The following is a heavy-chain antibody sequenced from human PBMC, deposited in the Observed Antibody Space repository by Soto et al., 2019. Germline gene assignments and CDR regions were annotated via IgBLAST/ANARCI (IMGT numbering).Heavy chain of an antibody. D-gene: IGHD3-22*01. J-gene: IGHJ5*02. CDR3: AKEMGDYYDSSGSWFDP. CDR1: GFTFSSYV. Sequence: LRLSCAASGFTFSSYVISWVRQAPGKGLEWVSAISGSGGNTYYADSVKGRFTISRDNSKNTLFLQMNSLRAEDTALYFCAKEMGDYYDSSGSWFDPWGQGTVVTVSS. V-gene: IGHV3-23*01. CDR2: ISGSGGNT.